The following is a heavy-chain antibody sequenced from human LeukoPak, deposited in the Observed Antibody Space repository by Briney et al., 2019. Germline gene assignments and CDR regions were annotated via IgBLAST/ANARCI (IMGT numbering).Heavy chain of an antibody. Sequence: ASVKVSCKASGYSFTTYDVNWVRQAPGQGLEWMGWMNPKSGNAGYAPKFQGRVTMTRNTSIDTAFMELKSLSFEDTAVYYCAKATTTIAAVPHNPWGQGTLVTVSS. CDR3: AKATTTIAAVPHNP. CDR2: MNPKSGNA. J-gene: IGHJ5*02. D-gene: IGHD6-13*01. V-gene: IGHV1-8*01. CDR1: GYSFTTYD.